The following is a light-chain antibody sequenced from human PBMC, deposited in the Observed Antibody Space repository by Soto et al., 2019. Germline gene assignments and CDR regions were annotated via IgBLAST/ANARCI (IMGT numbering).Light chain of an antibody. CDR2: GAS. V-gene: IGKV3-20*01. J-gene: IGKJ2*02. Sequence: IVLTQSPGTLSLSPGERATLSCRASQSVTTHLSWYQQKPGQAPRLIIHGASSRATGVPDRITGSGSGTDFTLSISRLEPEDFAVYYCQQYGGSPRTFGQGTKLDIK. CDR3: QQYGGSPRT. CDR1: QSVTTH.